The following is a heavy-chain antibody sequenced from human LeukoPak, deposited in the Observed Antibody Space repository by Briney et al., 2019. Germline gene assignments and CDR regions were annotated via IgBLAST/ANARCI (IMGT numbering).Heavy chain of an antibody. CDR3: ARGRAAGPTRKKDYHYYMDV. Sequence: ASVKVSCKATGYTFTGYYMHWVRQAPGQGLEWMGWINPNSGGTNYAQKFQGRVTMTRDTSISTAYMELSRLRSDDTAVYYCARGRAAGPTRKKDYHYYMDVWGKGPTVTVSS. CDR1: GYTFTGYY. J-gene: IGHJ6*03. D-gene: IGHD6-13*01. CDR2: INPNSGGT. V-gene: IGHV1-2*02.